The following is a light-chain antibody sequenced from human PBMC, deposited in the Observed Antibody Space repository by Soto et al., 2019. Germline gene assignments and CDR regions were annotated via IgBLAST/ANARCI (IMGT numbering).Light chain of an antibody. CDR3: QQRRNWPPLT. J-gene: IGKJ4*01. V-gene: IGKV3-11*01. CDR2: GAS. Sequence: EIVMTQSPATLSLSPGERATLSCRASQSVSSDLAWYQQKPGQAPRLLIYGASTRATDIPARFSGSGSGTDFTLTISSLEPEDFAVYYCQQRRNWPPLTFGGGTKVEIK. CDR1: QSVSSD.